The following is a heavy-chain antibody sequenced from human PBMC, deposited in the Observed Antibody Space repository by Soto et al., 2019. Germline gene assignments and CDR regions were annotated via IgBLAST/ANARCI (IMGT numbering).Heavy chain of an antibody. V-gene: IGHV3-23*01. J-gene: IGHJ5*02. CDR2: ICARGGSI. CDR3: AKDSGRLTYDILTGYFISPGNWFDP. CDR1: GFTVISHG. Sequence: PGGFLRLSCATSGFTVISHGKSWVRQAPGKGLEWVSDICARGGSIYYAVSVKGRFTISRDNSKNTLYLQMNSLRVEDTAVYYCAKDSGRLTYDILTGYFISPGNWFDPWGQGTLVTVSS. D-gene: IGHD3-9*01.